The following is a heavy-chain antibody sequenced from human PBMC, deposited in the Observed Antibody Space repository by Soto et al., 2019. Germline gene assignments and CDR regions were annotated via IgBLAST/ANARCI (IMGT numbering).Heavy chain of an antibody. Sequence: VGSLRLSCAASGFTYSIYSLDWVRQAPGKGLEWVSAISSDSNYIYYSDSVKGRFTISRDNAKNALYLQMDSLRAEDTAVYYCAREAHFYGRSDVFDIWGQGTMVTVSS. J-gene: IGHJ3*02. V-gene: IGHV3-21*01. D-gene: IGHD3-10*02. CDR1: GFTYSIYS. CDR3: AREAHFYGRSDVFDI. CDR2: ISSDSNYI.